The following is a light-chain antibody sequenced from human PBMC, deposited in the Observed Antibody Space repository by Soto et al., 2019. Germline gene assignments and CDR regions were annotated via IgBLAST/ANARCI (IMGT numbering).Light chain of an antibody. CDR2: EVS. Sequence: QSVLTQPASVSGSPGQSVTISCTGTSSDIGAYTSVSWYQHHPDKAPKVMIYEVSNRPSGVSNRFSGSKSGNTASLTISGLQAEDEADYYCSSYTSSSTLYVFGTGTKVTVL. J-gene: IGLJ1*01. CDR3: SSYTSSSTLYV. V-gene: IGLV2-14*01. CDR1: SSDIGAYTS.